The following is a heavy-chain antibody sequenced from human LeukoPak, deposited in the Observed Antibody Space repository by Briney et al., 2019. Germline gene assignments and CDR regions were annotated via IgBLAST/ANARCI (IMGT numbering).Heavy chain of an antibody. CDR2: IYYSGST. D-gene: IGHD2-15*01. CDR3: AAAVRGYCSGGSCYWVDP. Sequence: PSETLSLTCTVSGGSISSSSYYWGWIRQPPGKGLEWIGSIYYSGSTNYNPSLKSRVTISVDTSKNQFSLKLTSVTAADTAVYYCAAAVRGYCSGGSCYWVDPWGQGTLVIVSS. J-gene: IGHJ5*02. CDR1: GGSISSSSYY. V-gene: IGHV4-39*07.